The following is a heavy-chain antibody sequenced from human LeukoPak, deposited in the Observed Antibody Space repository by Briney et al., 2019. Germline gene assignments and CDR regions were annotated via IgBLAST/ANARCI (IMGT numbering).Heavy chain of an antibody. V-gene: IGHV4-30-2*01. D-gene: IGHD3-3*01. CDR3: ARVTVWSGYLFDY. Sequence: PSETLSLTCAVSGGSISSGGYSWSWIRQPPGKGLEWIGYIYHSGSTYYNPSLKSRVTISVDRSKNQFSLKLSSVTAADTAVYYCARVTVWSGYLFDYWGQGTLVTVSS. CDR1: GGSISSGGYS. CDR2: IYHSGST. J-gene: IGHJ4*02.